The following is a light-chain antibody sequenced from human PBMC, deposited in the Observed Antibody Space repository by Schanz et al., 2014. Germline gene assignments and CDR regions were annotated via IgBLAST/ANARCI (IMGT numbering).Light chain of an antibody. CDR2: AAS. V-gene: IGKV3D-15*01. Sequence: EIVMTQSPATLSVTPGERATLSCRAGQSLGSTLAWYLQKPGQAPRVVISAASRRAPGIPDRFSGSGSGTDFTLTISRLEPEDFATYYCQQSYSTPRTFGQGTKVEIK. CDR3: QQSYSTPRT. J-gene: IGKJ1*01. CDR1: QSLGST.